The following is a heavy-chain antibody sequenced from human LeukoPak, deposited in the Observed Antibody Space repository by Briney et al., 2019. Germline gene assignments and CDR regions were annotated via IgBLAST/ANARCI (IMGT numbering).Heavy chain of an antibody. CDR3: ARDLPQPTSGWFENPGAAFDI. Sequence: GGSLRLSCAASGFTFDDFAMSWVRQAPGKGLEWVSGINWNGGSTGYADSVKGRFTISRDNAKNSLYLQMNGLRAEDTAVYKCARDLPQPTSGWFENPGAAFDIWGQGTMVTVSS. CDR1: GFTFDDFA. V-gene: IGHV3-20*01. D-gene: IGHD6-19*01. J-gene: IGHJ3*02. CDR2: INWNGGST.